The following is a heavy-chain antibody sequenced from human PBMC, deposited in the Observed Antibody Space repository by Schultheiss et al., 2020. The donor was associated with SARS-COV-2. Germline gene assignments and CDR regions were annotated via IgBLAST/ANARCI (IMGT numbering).Heavy chain of an antibody. CDR1: GFTFSSYA. Sequence: GGSLRISCAASGFTFSSYAMSWVRQAPGKGLEWVSAISGSGGSTYYADSVKGRFTISRDNSKNTLYLQMNSLRAEDTAVYYCAKDQEQWLVLASFYYYYGMDVWGQGTTVTVSS. D-gene: IGHD6-19*01. CDR2: ISGSGGST. V-gene: IGHV3-23*01. J-gene: IGHJ6*02. CDR3: AKDQEQWLVLASFYYYYGMDV.